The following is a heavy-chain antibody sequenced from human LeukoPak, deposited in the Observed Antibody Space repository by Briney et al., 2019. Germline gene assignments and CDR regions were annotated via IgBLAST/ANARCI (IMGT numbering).Heavy chain of an antibody. V-gene: IGHV3-21*01. CDR1: GFTFSSYS. D-gene: IGHD6-6*01. Sequence: GGSLRLSCAASGFTFSSYSMNWVRQAPGKGLEWVSSISSSSYIYYADSVKGRFTISRDNAKNSLYLQMNSLRAEDTAVYYCARFIAARPPFDYWGQGTLVTVSS. CDR2: ISSSSYI. CDR3: ARFIAARPPFDY. J-gene: IGHJ4*02.